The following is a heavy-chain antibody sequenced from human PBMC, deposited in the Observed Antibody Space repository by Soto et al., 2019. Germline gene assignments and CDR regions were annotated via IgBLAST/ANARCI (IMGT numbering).Heavy chain of an antibody. D-gene: IGHD3-22*01. CDR2: ISGRGGVT. Sequence: EVQLLESGGGLVQPGGSLRLTCVGSGFTFRNQDMRWVRQAPGKGLEWVSGISGRGGVTYYADSVKGRFTISRDNSKNKRYLQMNNLRANDKAVYYCAKDRQFRSYYESAGHYNDWGQGTLVTVSS. J-gene: IGHJ4*02. CDR3: AKDRQFRSYYESAGHYND. CDR1: GFTFRNQD. V-gene: IGHV3-23*01.